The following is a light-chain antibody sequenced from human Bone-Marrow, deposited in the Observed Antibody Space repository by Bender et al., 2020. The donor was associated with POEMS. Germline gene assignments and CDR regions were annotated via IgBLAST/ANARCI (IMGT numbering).Light chain of an antibody. J-gene: IGLJ2*01. Sequence: QSVLPQPPSVSEAPGQRVTISCTGSSSNIGADYDVHWYQHLPGTAPKLLIYGYNNRPSGVPDRFSGSKSGTSASLAITGLQAEDEADYYCSSYRGGTALEGVFGGGTKLTVL. V-gene: IGLV1-40*01. CDR2: GYN. CDR3: SSYRGGTALEGV. CDR1: SSNIGADYD.